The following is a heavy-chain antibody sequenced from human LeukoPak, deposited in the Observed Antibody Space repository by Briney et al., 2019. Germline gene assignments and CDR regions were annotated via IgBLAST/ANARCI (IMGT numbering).Heavy chain of an antibody. CDR3: ARDLRLFDY. D-gene: IGHD3-3*01. CDR2: INFSGGT. V-gene: IGHV1-2*02. Sequence: GASVKVSCKASGYPFTSYYMHWLRQAPGQGLEWMGWINFSGGTKYAEKFRGRVTMTRDTSMATAYMELTTLTSDVTAVYYCARDLRLFDYWGQGTLITVSS. CDR1: GYPFTSYY. J-gene: IGHJ4*02.